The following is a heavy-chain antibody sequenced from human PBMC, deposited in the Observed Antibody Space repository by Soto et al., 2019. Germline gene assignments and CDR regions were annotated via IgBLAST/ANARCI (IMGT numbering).Heavy chain of an antibody. Sequence: SETLSLTCAVSGGSISSGGYYWSWIRQHPGKGLEWIGYIYYSGSTYYNPSLKSRVTVSIDRSKNQFSLKLSSVTAADTAVYYCARDPGSGSYYGWFDPWGQGTLVTVSS. J-gene: IGHJ5*02. V-gene: IGHV4-31*11. CDR1: GGSISSGGYY. CDR2: IYYSGST. CDR3: ARDPGSGSYYGWFDP. D-gene: IGHD3-10*01.